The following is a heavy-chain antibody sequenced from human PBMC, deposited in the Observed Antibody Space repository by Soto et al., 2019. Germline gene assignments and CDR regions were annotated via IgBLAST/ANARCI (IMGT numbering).Heavy chain of an antibody. CDR1: GGSISSGGYS. D-gene: IGHD2-2*01. CDR2: MYHSGST. CDR3: ARVPDY. V-gene: IGHV4-30-2*01. Sequence: QLQLQGSGSGLVKPSQTLSLTCAVSGGSISSGGYSWSWIRQPPGKGLEWIGYMYHSGSTYYNPSLKSRVTISIDRSKNQFSLKLSSVTAAYTAVYYGARVPDYWGQGILVTVSS. J-gene: IGHJ4*02.